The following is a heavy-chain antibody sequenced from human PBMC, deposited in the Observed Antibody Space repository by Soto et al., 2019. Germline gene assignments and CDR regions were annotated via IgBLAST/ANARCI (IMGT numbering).Heavy chain of an antibody. V-gene: IGHV4-34*01. CDR1: GGSISNYY. CDR3: ARDKITGLFDY. Sequence: SETLSLTCTVSGGSISNYYWSWIRQPPGTGLEWIGEINHSGSTNYNPSLKSRVTISVDTSKNQFSLKLTSVTAADTAVYYCARDKITGLFDYWGQGTLVTVSS. J-gene: IGHJ4*02. D-gene: IGHD2-8*02. CDR2: INHSGST.